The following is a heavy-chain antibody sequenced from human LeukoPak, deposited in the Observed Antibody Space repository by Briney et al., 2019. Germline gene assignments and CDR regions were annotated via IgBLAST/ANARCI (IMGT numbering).Heavy chain of an antibody. D-gene: IGHD3-3*01. J-gene: IGHJ4*02. CDR1: GFIFSDHW. Sequence: GGSLRLSCAASGFIFSDHWMHWVRQAPGKGLVWLSRINNDGSSTIYADSVKGRFTFSRDNAENTLFLEMSSLRVEDTAVHYCVRERNNFWSGHHSIFDSWGQGTLVTVSS. V-gene: IGHV3-74*01. CDR3: VRERNNFWSGHHSIFDS. CDR2: INNDGSST.